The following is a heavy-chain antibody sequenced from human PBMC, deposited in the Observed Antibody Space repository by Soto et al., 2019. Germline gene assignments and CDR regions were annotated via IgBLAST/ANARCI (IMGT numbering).Heavy chain of an antibody. CDR1: GGSISSSSYY. CDR2: IYYSGIT. CDR3: ATQDSRGYDSDVSFAY. J-gene: IGHJ4*02. Sequence: SETLSLTCTVSGGSISSSSYYWGWIRQPPGKGLEWIGNIYYSGITYDNPSLKSRVTMSVDTSKNQFSLKLSSVTAADTAVYYCATQDSRGYDSDVSFAYWGQGTLVTVYS. D-gene: IGHD6-25*01. V-gene: IGHV4-39*01.